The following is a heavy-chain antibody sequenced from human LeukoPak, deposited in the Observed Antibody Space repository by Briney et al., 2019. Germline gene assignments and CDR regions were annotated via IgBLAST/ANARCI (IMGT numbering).Heavy chain of an antibody. Sequence: HGESLKISCKGSGYSFTSYWIGWVRQMPGKGLEWMGIIYPGDSDTRYSPSFQGQVTISADKSVSTAYLQWSSLKASDTAMYYCARRDSSSSGHNWFDPWGQGTLVTVSS. D-gene: IGHD6-6*01. CDR2: IYPGDSDT. CDR1: GYSFTSYW. CDR3: ARRDSSSSGHNWFDP. J-gene: IGHJ5*02. V-gene: IGHV5-51*01.